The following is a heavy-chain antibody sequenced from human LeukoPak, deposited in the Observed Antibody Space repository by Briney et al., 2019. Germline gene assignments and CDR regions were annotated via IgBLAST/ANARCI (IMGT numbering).Heavy chain of an antibody. CDR3: ARASVDAFDI. Sequence: SETLSLTCTVSGGSISSGGYYWSRIRQHPGKGLEWIGYIYYSGSTYYNPSLKSRVTISVDTSKNQFSLKLSSVTAADTAVYYCARASVDAFDIWGQGTMVTVSS. CDR2: IYYSGST. J-gene: IGHJ3*02. V-gene: IGHV4-31*03. CDR1: GGSISSGGYY. D-gene: IGHD3-10*01.